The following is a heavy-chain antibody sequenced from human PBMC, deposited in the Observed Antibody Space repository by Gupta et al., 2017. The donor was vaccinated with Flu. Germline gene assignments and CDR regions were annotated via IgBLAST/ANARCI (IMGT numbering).Heavy chain of an antibody. V-gene: IGHV4-39*02. D-gene: IGHD6-25*01. CDR3: ARDTGGCPVDD. CDR2: LCRDGNT. Sequence: VSGGSISSSGFCGGWIRQRPGQGLEWIASLCRDGNTYYNPALKNHVSLSADTSKNQFPLSLMPVTAADSYVYYCARDTGGCPVDDWGQGTMVTVST. CDR1: GGSISSSGFC. J-gene: IGHJ4*02.